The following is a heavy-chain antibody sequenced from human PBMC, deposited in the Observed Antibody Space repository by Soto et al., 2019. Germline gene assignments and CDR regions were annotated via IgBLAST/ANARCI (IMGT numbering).Heavy chain of an antibody. V-gene: IGHV4-59*08. Sequence: PSETLSLTCTVSGGSMDDYYWSWIRQPPGKGLEWIGYIYYSGSTYYSPSLKSRVTISVDTSKNQFILRLSSVTAADTAVYYCARRGGEYYFDSWGQGTLVTVPQ. CDR2: IYYSGST. CDR3: ARRGGEYYFDS. J-gene: IGHJ4*02. CDR1: GGSMDDYY.